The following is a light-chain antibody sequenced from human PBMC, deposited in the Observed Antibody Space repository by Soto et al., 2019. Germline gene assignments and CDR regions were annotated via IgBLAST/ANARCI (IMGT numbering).Light chain of an antibody. J-gene: IGKJ1*01. V-gene: IGKV1-39*01. CDR3: QQSYSTWT. CDR2: AAS. CDR1: QSISCY. Sequence: DIRMTQSPSSLSASVGDRVTIACRGSQSISCYLNWYQQKPGKAPKILINAASSLQSGVPSRASSSRSGTKFTLTISSLQPGDFTTDYCQQSYSTWTFGQGTKMEIK.